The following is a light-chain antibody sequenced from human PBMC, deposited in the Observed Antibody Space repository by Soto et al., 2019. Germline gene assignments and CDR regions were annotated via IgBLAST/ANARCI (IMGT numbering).Light chain of an antibody. CDR1: QRISTW. CDR2: KAS. CDR3: QQYNSYSS. V-gene: IGKV1-5*03. J-gene: IGKJ1*01. Sequence: DIQMTQSPSTLSASVGDRVTITCRASQRISTWLAWYQQKPGKAPKLLIYKASTLESGGPSRFSGSGSGTEFTLTISSLQPDDFATYYCQQYNSYSSFGHGTKVEIK.